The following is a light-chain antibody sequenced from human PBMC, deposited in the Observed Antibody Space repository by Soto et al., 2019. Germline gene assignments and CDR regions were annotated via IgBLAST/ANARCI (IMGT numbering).Light chain of an antibody. CDR1: TSHIGSNP. Sequence: QSVLTQPPSVSGTPGQSVTISCSGSTSHIGSNPVNWYQQIPGTAPRLLISTNNQRPSGVPDRFSGSRCGTSASRAMSGLQSEDEADYYCAAWDDRLNGPSCVFGTGTNVTVL. CDR2: TNN. CDR3: AAWDDRLNGPSCV. V-gene: IGLV1-44*01. J-gene: IGLJ1*01.